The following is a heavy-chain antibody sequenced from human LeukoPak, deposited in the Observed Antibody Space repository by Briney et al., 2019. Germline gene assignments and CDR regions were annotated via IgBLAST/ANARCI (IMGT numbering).Heavy chain of an antibody. V-gene: IGHV4-4*07. Sequence: KTSETLSLTCTVSGGSISNYYWSWIRQPAGKGLEWIGRIYAGGNTDHNPSLKSRVTMSVDSSKNQFSLRLRSVTAADTAVYYCARTSDDFGDYGFDYWGQGTLVTVSS. CDR1: GGSISNYY. D-gene: IGHD4-17*01. CDR2: IYAGGNT. J-gene: IGHJ4*02. CDR3: ARTSDDFGDYGFDY.